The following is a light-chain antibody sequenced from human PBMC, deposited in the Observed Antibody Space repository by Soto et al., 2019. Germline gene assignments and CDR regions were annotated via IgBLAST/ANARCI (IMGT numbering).Light chain of an antibody. CDR2: GAT. Sequence: EMVLKQSPGTLSLSPGERATLSCSASQSFSSSYLAWYQQKPGQAPRLLIYGATSRATGVPDRFSGSGSGTDFTLTINRLEPEDFAVYYCQQYGSTPVTFGQGTMVDIK. CDR3: QQYGSTPVT. V-gene: IGKV3-20*01. J-gene: IGKJ1*01. CDR1: QSFSSSY.